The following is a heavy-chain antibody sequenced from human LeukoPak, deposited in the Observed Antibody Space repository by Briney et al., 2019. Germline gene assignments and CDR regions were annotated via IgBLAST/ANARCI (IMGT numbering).Heavy chain of an antibody. CDR1: GYAFPSYY. CDR3: ARRFDFHDGEAVQRYFDI. Sequence: GESLKISCHGSGYAFPSYYIGWVRQMPGKGLEWMGHIFPGDSDTRYSPSFRGHVTISADESTSTAYLQWISLKPSDTATYYCARRFDFHDGEAVQRYFDIWGRGTLVTVSS. J-gene: IGHJ2*01. CDR2: IFPGDSDT. D-gene: IGHD2-21*01. V-gene: IGHV5-51*01.